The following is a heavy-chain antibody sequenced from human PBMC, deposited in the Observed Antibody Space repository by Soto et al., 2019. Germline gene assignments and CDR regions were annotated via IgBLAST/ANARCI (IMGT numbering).Heavy chain of an antibody. D-gene: IGHD4-17*01. CDR3: ARVAPHSDGYGDSQAFDI. V-gene: IGHV1-69*02. CDR2: IIPILGIA. Sequence: ASVKVSCKASGGTFSSYTISWVRQAPGQGLEWMGRIIPILGIANYAQKFQGRVTITADKSTSTAYMELSSLRSEDTAVYYCARVAPHSDGYGDSQAFDIWGQGTMVTVSS. J-gene: IGHJ3*02. CDR1: GGTFSSYT.